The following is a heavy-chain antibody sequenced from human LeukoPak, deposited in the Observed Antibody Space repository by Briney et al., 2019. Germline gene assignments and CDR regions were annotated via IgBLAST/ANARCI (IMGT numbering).Heavy chain of an antibody. CDR2: MNPKSGNT. Sequence: ASVKVSCNISGDTFTTYDINWVRQATGQGLEWMGWMNPKSGNTVYAQKFQGRFTLTRDISISTAYMELSSLRSEDTAVYFCARAITIFDYYYMDVWGKGTTVTVSS. CDR3: ARAITIFDYYYMDV. J-gene: IGHJ6*03. D-gene: IGHD3-3*01. CDR1: GDTFTTYD. V-gene: IGHV1-8*01.